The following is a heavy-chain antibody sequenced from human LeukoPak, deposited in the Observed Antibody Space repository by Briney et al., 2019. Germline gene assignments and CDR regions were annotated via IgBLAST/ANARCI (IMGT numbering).Heavy chain of an antibody. Sequence: ASVKVSRKASGYTFTGYYMHWVRQAPGQGLEWMGWINPNSGGTNYAQKFQGRVTMTRDTSISTAYMELSSLRSDDTAMYYCARGDGEYYYDRSGYYYDYWGQGTLVTVSS. CDR1: GYTFTGYY. V-gene: IGHV1-2*02. CDR2: INPNSGGT. D-gene: IGHD3-22*01. J-gene: IGHJ4*02. CDR3: ARGDGEYYYDRSGYYYDY.